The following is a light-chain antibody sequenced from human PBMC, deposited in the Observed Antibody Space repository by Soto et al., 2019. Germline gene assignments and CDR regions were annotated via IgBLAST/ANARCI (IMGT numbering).Light chain of an antibody. Sequence: VMTQSPATLSVSPGERVTLSCRASQSISSSFLAWYQQKPGQAPRLLIYGASTRATGIPARFSGSGSGTEFTLTISSLQSEDCAVYYCQQYDVWPPWTFGQGTKVEIK. CDR3: QQYDVWPPWT. CDR2: GAS. J-gene: IGKJ1*01. V-gene: IGKV3-15*01. CDR1: QSISSS.